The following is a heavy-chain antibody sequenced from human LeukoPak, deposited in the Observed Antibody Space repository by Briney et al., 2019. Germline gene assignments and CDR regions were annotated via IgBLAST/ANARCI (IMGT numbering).Heavy chain of an antibody. J-gene: IGHJ2*01. V-gene: IGHV4-34*01. CDR1: GGSFSGYY. D-gene: IGHD3-3*02. Sequence: QAPETLSLTCAVYGGSFSGYYWSWIRQPPGTGLEWTGEINHSGSTNYNPSLKSRVTISVDTSKNQFSLKLSSVTAADTAVYYCARGHFWSGYYLFRPWYFDLWGRGTLVTVSS. CDR3: ARGHFWSGYYLFRPWYFDL. CDR2: INHSGST.